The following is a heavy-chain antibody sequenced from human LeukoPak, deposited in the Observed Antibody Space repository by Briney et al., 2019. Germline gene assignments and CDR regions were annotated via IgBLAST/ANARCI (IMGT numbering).Heavy chain of an antibody. Sequence: GASVKVSCKASGYTFTGYYMHWVRQAPGQGLEWMGRINPNSGGTNYAQKFQGRVTMTRDTSISTAYMELSRLRSDDTAVYYCASMYYDFWSGFNWFDPWGQGTLVTVSS. D-gene: IGHD3-3*01. V-gene: IGHV1-2*06. CDR2: INPNSGGT. CDR1: GYTFTGYY. J-gene: IGHJ5*02. CDR3: ASMYYDFWSGFNWFDP.